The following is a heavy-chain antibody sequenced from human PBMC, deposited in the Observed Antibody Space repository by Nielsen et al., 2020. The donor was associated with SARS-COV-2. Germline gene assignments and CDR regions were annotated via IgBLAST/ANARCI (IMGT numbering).Heavy chain of an antibody. CDR1: GFTFSSYS. Sequence: GGSLRLSCAASGFTFSSYSMNWVRQAPGKGLEWVSSISSSSSYIYYADSVEGRFTISRDNAKNSLYLQMNSPRAEDTAVYYCARELSANVKYSSSWYVFDYWGQGTLVTVSS. J-gene: IGHJ4*02. CDR2: ISSSSSYI. D-gene: IGHD6-13*01. CDR3: ARELSANVKYSSSWYVFDY. V-gene: IGHV3-21*01.